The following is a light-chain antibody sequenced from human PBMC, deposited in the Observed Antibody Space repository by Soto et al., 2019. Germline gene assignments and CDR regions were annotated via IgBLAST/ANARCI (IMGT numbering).Light chain of an antibody. Sequence: QSVLTQPPSVSGAPGQRVTISCTGSNSNIGAGYDVHWYQQLPGTAPKLLIYGNNNRPSGVPDRFSGSKSGTSASLAITGLQAEDEADYYCQSYDSSLSGYVFGTGTKSPS. J-gene: IGLJ1*01. CDR1: NSNIGAGYD. CDR2: GNN. V-gene: IGLV1-40*01. CDR3: QSYDSSLSGYV.